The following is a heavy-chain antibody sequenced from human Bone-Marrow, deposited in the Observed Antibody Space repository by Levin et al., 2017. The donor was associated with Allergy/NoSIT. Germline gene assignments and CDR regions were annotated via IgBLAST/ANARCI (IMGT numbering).Heavy chain of an antibody. CDR3: ASLNWNDVVNL. D-gene: IGHD1-1*01. CDR2: ISYDGTHK. V-gene: IGHV3-30*04. CDR1: GFTFRNFS. J-gene: IGHJ5*02. Sequence: GGSLRLSCAASGFTFRNFSMHWVRQAPGKGLEWMTVISYDGTHKYYADSVKGRFTISRDNSKNTVSLLMNSLRAEDTAVYYCASLNWNDVVNLWGQGTLVTVSS.